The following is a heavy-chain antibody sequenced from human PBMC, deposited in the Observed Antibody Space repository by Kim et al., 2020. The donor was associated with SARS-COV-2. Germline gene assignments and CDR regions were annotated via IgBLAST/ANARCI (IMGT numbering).Heavy chain of an antibody. V-gene: IGHV4-34*01. CDR1: GGSFSGYY. Sequence: SETLSLTCAVYGGSFSGYYWSWIRQPPGKGLEWIGEINHSGSTNYNPSLKSRVTISVDTSKNQFSLKLSSVTAADTAVYYCAREPRFQQLERDYWGQGTLVTVSS. CDR3: AREPRFQQLERDY. CDR2: INHSGST. D-gene: IGHD6-13*01. J-gene: IGHJ4*02.